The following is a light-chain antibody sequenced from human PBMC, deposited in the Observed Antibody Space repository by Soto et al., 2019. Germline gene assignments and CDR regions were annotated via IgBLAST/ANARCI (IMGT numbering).Light chain of an antibody. CDR2: DAS. J-gene: IGKJ4*01. Sequence: DIQMNQSPSTLSASIGDRVTITCRASQSISSWLAWYQQKPGKAPKLLIYDASSLESGVPSRFSGSGSGTEFTLTISSLQPDDFATYYCQQYKSYFLTFGGGTKVDIK. CDR1: QSISSW. V-gene: IGKV1-5*01. CDR3: QQYKSYFLT.